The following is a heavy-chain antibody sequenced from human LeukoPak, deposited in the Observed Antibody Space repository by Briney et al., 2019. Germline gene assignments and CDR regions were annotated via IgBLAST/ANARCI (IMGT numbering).Heavy chain of an antibody. D-gene: IGHD3-22*01. CDR3: AKDSPPGYYYDSSGYYYYGMNV. Sequence: GGSLTLSCSASGFTFSSYAMHWVRQAPGKGLEYVSAINNIGGSTYYADFVKGRFTISRDNSKNALYLQMNSLRAEDTAVYYCAKDSPPGYYYDSSGYYYYGMNVWGLGTTVTVSS. CDR2: INNIGGST. V-gene: IGHV3-64*04. CDR1: GFTFSSYA. J-gene: IGHJ6*02.